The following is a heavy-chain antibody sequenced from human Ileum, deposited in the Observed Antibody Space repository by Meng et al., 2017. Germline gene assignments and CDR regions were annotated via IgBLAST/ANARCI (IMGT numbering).Heavy chain of an antibody. CDR1: GGSIRSSSW. V-gene: IGHV4-4*02. D-gene: IGHD6-13*01. CDR3: ASLGPRTAAGRVYYFDY. Sequence: VQGPVKHSGPLSPPRVFLGGSIRSSSWWSWVPQPPGNGLEWIGEIYHSGSTNYNPSLKSRVTISVDKSKNQFSLKLSSVTAADTAVYYCASLGPRTAAGRVYYFDYWGQGTLVTVSS. CDR2: IYHSGST. J-gene: IGHJ4*02.